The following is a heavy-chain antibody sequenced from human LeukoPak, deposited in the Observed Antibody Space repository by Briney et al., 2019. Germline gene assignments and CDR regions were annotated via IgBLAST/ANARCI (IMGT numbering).Heavy chain of an antibody. J-gene: IGHJ4*02. CDR2: ISGSGGST. V-gene: IGHV3-23*01. CDR1: GFIFNNYA. D-gene: IGHD2-21*01. CDR3: AKDQFQPHDY. Sequence: PGGSLRLSCAGSGFIFNNYAMHWVRQAPGKGLEWVSAISGSGGSTYYADSVKGRFTISRDNSKNTLYLQMNSLRAEDTAVYYCAKDQFQPHDYWGQGTLVTVSS.